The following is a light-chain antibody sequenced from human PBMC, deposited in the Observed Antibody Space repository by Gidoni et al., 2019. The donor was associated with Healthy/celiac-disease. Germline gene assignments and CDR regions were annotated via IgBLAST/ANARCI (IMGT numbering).Light chain of an antibody. Sequence: DIQMTQSPSSLSASVGDRVTITCQASQDISNYLNWYQQKPGKAPKLLIYDASNLETGVPSRFSGSGSGTDFTFTISSLQPEDIATYYCQQYDNLPGGPLLTFGGGTKVEIK. CDR2: DAS. CDR1: QDISNY. V-gene: IGKV1-33*01. CDR3: QQYDNLPGGPLLT. J-gene: IGKJ4*01.